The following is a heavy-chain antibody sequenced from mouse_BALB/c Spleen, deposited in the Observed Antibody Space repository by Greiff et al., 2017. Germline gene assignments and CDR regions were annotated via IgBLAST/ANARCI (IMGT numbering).Heavy chain of an antibody. CDR1: GFSLTSYG. J-gene: IGHJ4*01. D-gene: IGHD1-1*01. V-gene: IGHV2-9*02. CDR2: IWAGGST. Sequence: VQLVESGPGLVAPSQSLSITCTVSGFSLTSYGVHWVRQPPGKGLEWLGVIWAGGSTNYNSALMSRLSISKDNSKSQVFLKMNSLQTDDTAMYYCASLLLRPMDYWGQGTSVTVSS. CDR3: ASLLLRPMDY.